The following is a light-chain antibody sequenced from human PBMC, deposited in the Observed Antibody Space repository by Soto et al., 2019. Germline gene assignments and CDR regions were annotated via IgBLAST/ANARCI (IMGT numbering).Light chain of an antibody. CDR2: GAS. J-gene: IGKJ5*01. V-gene: IGKV3-15*01. CDR3: QQYNNWPPLT. Sequence: EIVMTQSPATLSLSPGERATLSCRASQSVSSNLAWYQQKPGQAPRLLIYGASTRATGIPARFSGSGPGTELTLTISSLQSEDFAVYYCQQYNNWPPLTFGQGTRLEIK. CDR1: QSVSSN.